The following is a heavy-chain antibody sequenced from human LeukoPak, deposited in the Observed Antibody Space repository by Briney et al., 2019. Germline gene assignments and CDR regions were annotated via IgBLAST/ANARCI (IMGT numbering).Heavy chain of an antibody. D-gene: IGHD6-13*01. J-gene: IGHJ4*02. V-gene: IGHV4-59*08. CDR1: GGSISSYY. Sequence: SETLSLTCTVSGGSISSYYWSWIRQPPGKGLEWIGYIYYSGSTNYNPSLKSRVTISVDTSKNQFSLKLSSVTAADTAVYYCARRGAAAGTEDYWGQGTLVTVSS. CDR3: ARRGAAAGTEDY. CDR2: IYYSGST.